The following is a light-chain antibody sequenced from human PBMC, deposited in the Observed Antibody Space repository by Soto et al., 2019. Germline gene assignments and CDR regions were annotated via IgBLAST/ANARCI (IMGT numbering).Light chain of an antibody. CDR3: QVSGI. Sequence: EIVLTQSPGTLSLSPGERATLSCRASQTIEKKYLVWYQQKPGQAPRLLVYGVADRATGIPDRFSASGSGTDFTLTISRLEPEDFAVYYCQVSGIFGQGTRLENK. J-gene: IGKJ5*01. V-gene: IGKV3-20*01. CDR2: GVA. CDR1: QTIEKKY.